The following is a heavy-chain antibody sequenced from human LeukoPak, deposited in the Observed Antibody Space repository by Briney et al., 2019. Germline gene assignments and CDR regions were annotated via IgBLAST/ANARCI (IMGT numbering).Heavy chain of an antibody. V-gene: IGHV3-33*01. CDR1: GFTFSSYG. CDR3: ARELEIAVAGTLGY. D-gene: IGHD6-19*01. J-gene: IGHJ4*02. Sequence: GRSLRLSCAASGFTFSSYGMHWVRQAPGKGLGWVAVIWYDGSNKYYADSVKGRFTISRDNSKNTLYLQMNSMRAEDTAVYYCARELEIAVAGTLGYWGQGTLVTVSS. CDR2: IWYDGSNK.